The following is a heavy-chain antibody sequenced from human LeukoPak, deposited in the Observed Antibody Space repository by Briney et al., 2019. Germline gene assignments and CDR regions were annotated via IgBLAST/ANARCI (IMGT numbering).Heavy chain of an antibody. CDR3: ARDWGPSSGYLDDY. D-gene: IGHD3-22*01. CDR1: EFTFSMYW. CDR2: ISSSGSTI. V-gene: IGHV3-11*01. Sequence: GGSLRLSCEASEFTFSMYWMSWVRQAPGKGLEWVSYISSSGSTIYYADSVKGRFTISRDNAKNSLYLQMNSLRAEDTAVYYCARDWGPSSGYLDDYWGQGTLVTVSS. J-gene: IGHJ4*02.